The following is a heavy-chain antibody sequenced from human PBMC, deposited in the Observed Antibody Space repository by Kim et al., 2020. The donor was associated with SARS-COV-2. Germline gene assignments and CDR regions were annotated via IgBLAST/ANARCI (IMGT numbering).Heavy chain of an antibody. CDR2: INIGSGNT. V-gene: IGHV1-3*04. CDR3: ARAYYGSGSFEY. Sequence: ASVKVSCKASGYTFTNYAIHWMRQAPGQRLEWMGWINIGSGNTKYSQNFQGRVTITRDTSASTAYMELSSLRSEDTAVYYCARAYYGSGSFEYWGQGTLVTVSS. CDR1: GYTFTNYA. D-gene: IGHD3-10*01. J-gene: IGHJ4*02.